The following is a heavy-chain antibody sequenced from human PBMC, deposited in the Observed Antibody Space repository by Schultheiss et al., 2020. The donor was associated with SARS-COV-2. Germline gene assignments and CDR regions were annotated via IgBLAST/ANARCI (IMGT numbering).Heavy chain of an antibody. V-gene: IGHV3-23*01. J-gene: IGHJ4*02. Sequence: GGSLRLSCAASGFTFSSYSMNWVRQAPGKGLEWVSAISGSGGSTYYADSVKGRFTISRDNSKNTLYLQMNSLRAEDTAVYYCAREGMVRGPFDYWGQGTLVTVSS. D-gene: IGHD3-10*01. CDR1: GFTFSSYS. CDR3: AREGMVRGPFDY. CDR2: ISGSGGST.